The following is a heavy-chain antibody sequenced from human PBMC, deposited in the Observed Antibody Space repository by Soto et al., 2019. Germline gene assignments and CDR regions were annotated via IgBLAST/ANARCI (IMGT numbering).Heavy chain of an antibody. Sequence: EVQLVESGGGLVQPGRSLRLSCAASGFTFDDYAMHWVRQAPGKGLEWVSGISWNSGSIGYADSVKGRFTISRDNAKNSLYLQMNSLRAEDTALYYCAKDNPMDTPYFDSWGQGTLVTVSS. CDR3: AKDNPMDTPYFDS. J-gene: IGHJ4*02. CDR2: ISWNSGSI. V-gene: IGHV3-9*01. CDR1: GFTFDDYA. D-gene: IGHD2-8*01.